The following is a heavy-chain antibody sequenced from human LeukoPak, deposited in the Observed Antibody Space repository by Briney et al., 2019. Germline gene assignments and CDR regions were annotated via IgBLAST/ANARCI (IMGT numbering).Heavy chain of an antibody. CDR3: AKDGFLTTVIYFDY. V-gene: IGHV3-74*01. Sequence: GGSLRLSCAASGFTFSSYWMHWVRQAPGKGLVWVSRINGDGSSTSYADSVKGRFTISRDNAKNTLYLQMNSLRAEDTAVYYCAKDGFLTTVIYFDYWGQGTLVTVSS. J-gene: IGHJ4*02. CDR1: GFTFSSYW. D-gene: IGHD4-11*01. CDR2: INGDGSST.